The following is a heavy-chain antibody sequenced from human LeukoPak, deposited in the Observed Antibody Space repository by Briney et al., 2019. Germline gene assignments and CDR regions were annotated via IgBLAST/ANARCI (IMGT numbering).Heavy chain of an antibody. CDR2: IRYDGSNK. D-gene: IGHD3-22*01. CDR1: GFTFSNYD. J-gene: IGHJ4*02. CDR3: ARDRKRHRLRDYYDSSGYFV. V-gene: IGHV3-30*02. Sequence: GGSLRLSCAASGFTFSNYDMHWVRQAPGKGLEWVAFIRYDGSNKYYADSVKGRFTISRDSSKNMLYLHMNRLRAEDTAIYYCARDRKRHRLRDYYDSSGYFVWGQGTLVTVSS.